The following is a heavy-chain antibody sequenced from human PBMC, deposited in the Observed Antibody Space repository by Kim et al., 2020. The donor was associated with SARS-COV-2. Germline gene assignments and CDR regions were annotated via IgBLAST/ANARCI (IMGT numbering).Heavy chain of an antibody. D-gene: IGHD3-10*01. V-gene: IGHV3-23*01. J-gene: IGHJ6*02. Sequence: DSVKGRFTISRDNSKNTLYLQMNSLRAEDTAVYYCAKGRYYYGSGSRMDVWGQGTTVTVSS. CDR3: AKGRYYYGSGSRMDV.